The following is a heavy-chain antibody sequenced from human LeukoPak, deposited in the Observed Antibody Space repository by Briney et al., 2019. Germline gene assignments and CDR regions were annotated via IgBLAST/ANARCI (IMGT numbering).Heavy chain of an antibody. CDR1: GSSISSYY. CDR2: GHYSGST. D-gene: IGHD3-10*01. Sequence: PSETLSLTCPVSGSSISSYYWNWIRQPPGKGLEWIGYGHYSGSTFYNPSLNSRVTLSVDTSKNQFSLKLSSVTAADTAVYYCARWGEASALRVHAFDIWGQGTMVTVSS. V-gene: IGHV4-59*01. CDR3: ARWGEASALRVHAFDI. J-gene: IGHJ3*02.